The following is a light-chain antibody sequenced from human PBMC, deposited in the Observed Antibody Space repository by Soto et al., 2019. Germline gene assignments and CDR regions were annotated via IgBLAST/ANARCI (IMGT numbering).Light chain of an antibody. CDR3: ISYTRSGTRV. CDR2: DVS. J-gene: IGLJ3*02. V-gene: IGLV2-14*03. CDR1: SSDVGGYNY. Sequence: QSAQTQPASVSGSPGQSITISCTGTSSDVGGYNYVSWYQQHPDKAPKLVIYDVSNRPSGVSNRFSASKSGNTASLTISGLQAEDEADYYCISYTRSGTRVFGGGTKVTVL.